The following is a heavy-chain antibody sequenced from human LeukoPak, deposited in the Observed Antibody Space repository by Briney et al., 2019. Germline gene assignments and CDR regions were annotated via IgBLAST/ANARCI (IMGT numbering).Heavy chain of an antibody. J-gene: IGHJ4*02. D-gene: IGHD3-22*01. CDR3: AKDRFEVVVIKYFDY. Sequence: PGGSLRLSCAASGFTFSSYGMHWVRQAPGKGLEWVAVISYDGSNKYYADSVKGRFTISRDNSKNTLYLQMNSLRAEDTAVYYCAKDRFEVVVIKYFDYWGQGTLVTVSS. V-gene: IGHV3-30*18. CDR2: ISYDGSNK. CDR1: GFTFSSYG.